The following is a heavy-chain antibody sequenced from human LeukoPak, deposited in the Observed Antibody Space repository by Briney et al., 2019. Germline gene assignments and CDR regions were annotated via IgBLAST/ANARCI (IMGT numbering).Heavy chain of an antibody. CDR3: ARDAGYCSGGSCYHDYFDY. CDR2: SYYTGNT. D-gene: IGHD2-15*01. V-gene: IGHV4-61*08. CDR1: GGSVRSGGYY. J-gene: IGHJ4*02. Sequence: SETLSLTCTVSGGSVRSGGYYWTWIRQPPGKGLEWIGYSYYTGNTNYNPSLKSRVTISVDTSKDQFSLKLSSVTAADTAVYYCARDAGYCSGGSCYHDYFDYWGQGTLVTVSS.